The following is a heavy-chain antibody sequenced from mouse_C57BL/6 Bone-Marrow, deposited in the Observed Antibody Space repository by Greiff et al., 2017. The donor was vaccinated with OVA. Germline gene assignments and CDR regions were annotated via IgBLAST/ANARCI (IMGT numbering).Heavy chain of an antibody. J-gene: IGHJ3*01. CDR1: GFTFSHYW. D-gene: IGHD1-1*01. CDR3: TGPYGSSPWFAY. V-gene: IGHV6-3*01. CDR2: IRLKSDNSAT. Sequence: DVMLVESGGGLVQPGGSMQLSCVASGFTFSHYWMNWVRQSPEKGLEWVAQIRLKSDNSATHYAESVKGRFTISRDDSKSSVYLQMNNFRAEDTAIYYCTGPYGSSPWFAYWGQGTLVTVSA.